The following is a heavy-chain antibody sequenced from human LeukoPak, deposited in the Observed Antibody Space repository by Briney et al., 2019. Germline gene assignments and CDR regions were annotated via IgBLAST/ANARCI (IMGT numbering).Heavy chain of an antibody. CDR1: GGSISSYY. Sequence: PSQTLSLTCTVSGGSISSYYWSWIRQPPGKGLEWIGYIYYSGSTNYNPSLKSRVTISVDTSKNQFSLKLSSVTAADTAVYYCATAVKGWFDPWGQGTLVTVSS. CDR2: IYYSGST. V-gene: IGHV4-59*01. CDR3: ATAVKGWFDP. J-gene: IGHJ5*02. D-gene: IGHD6-19*01.